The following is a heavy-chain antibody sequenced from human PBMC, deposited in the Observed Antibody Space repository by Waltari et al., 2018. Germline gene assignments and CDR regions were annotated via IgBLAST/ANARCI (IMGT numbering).Heavy chain of an antibody. D-gene: IGHD2-21*01. V-gene: IGHV1-69*14. CDR3: ARWDGYCGGDCYSPDY. Sequence: QVQLVQSGAEVKKPGSSVKVSCKASGGTFSSYAISWVRQAPGQGLEWMGGIIPILGTANHAQKFQGRVTITADKSTSTAYMELSSLRSEDTAVYYCARWDGYCGGDCYSPDYWGQGTLVTVSS. CDR1: GGTFSSYA. CDR2: IIPILGTA. J-gene: IGHJ4*02.